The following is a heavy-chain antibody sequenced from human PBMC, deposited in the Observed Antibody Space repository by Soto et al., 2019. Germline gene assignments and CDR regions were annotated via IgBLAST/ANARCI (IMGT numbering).Heavy chain of an antibody. CDR2: ISYDGSKK. CDR1: GFTFSSYS. CDR3: AKAYSGPFDI. Sequence: GGSLRLSCAASGFTFSSYSMNWVRQAPGKGLEWVAVISYDGSKKYYADSVKGQFTISRDNSKNTLYLQMNSLRAEDTAVYYCAKAYSGPFDIWGQGTMVTVSS. D-gene: IGHD1-26*01. V-gene: IGHV3-30*18. J-gene: IGHJ3*02.